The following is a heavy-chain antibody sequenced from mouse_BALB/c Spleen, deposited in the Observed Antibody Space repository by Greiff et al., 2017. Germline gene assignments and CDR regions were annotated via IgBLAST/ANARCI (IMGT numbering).Heavy chain of an antibody. CDR3: TTYYRYEYYAMDY. V-gene: IGHV5-6-4*01. J-gene: IGHJ4*01. Sequence: EVQLVESGGGLVKPGGSLKLSCAASGFTFSSYTMSWVRQTPEKRLEWVATISSGGSYTYYPDSVKGRFTISRDNAKNTLYLQMSSLKSEDTAMYYCTTYYRYEYYAMDYWGQGTSVTVSS. CDR1: GFTFSSYT. D-gene: IGHD2-14*01. CDR2: ISSGGSYT.